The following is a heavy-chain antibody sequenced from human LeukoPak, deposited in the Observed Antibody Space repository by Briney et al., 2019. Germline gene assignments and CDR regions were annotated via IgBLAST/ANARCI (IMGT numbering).Heavy chain of an antibody. CDR3: ARTENSSGYYHSYYFDY. CDR1: GGSISSGGYY. CDR2: IYYSGST. V-gene: IGHV4-31*03. J-gene: IGHJ4*02. D-gene: IGHD3-22*01. Sequence: SETLSLTCTVSGGSISSGGYYWRWIRQHPGKGLEWIGYIYYSGSTYYNPSLKSRVTISVDTSKNQFSLKLSSVTAADTAVYYCARTENSSGYYHSYYFDYWGQGTLVTVSS.